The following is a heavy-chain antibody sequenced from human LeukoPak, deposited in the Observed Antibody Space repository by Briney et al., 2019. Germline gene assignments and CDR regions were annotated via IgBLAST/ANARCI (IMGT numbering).Heavy chain of an antibody. J-gene: IGHJ6*03. V-gene: IGHV4-4*07. Sequence: SETLSLTCTLSGGSISIYRWSWIRQPAGKGLEWMGRIDTSGNTNYNPSLKSRVTMSVDTSKNQFSLKLSSVTAADTAAYYCAGGSYYMDVWGKGTTVTISS. CDR2: IDTSGNT. D-gene: IGHD2-15*01. CDR1: GGSISIYR. CDR3: AGGSYYMDV.